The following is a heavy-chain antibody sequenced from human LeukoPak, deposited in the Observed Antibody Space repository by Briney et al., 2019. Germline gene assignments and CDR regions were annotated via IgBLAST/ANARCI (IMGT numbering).Heavy chain of an antibody. CDR3: TRRAGAYSHPYDY. J-gene: IGHJ4*02. CDR1: GFTFSGYD. CDR2: IRYDGSNE. Sequence: GGSLRLSCAASGFTFSGYDMHWVRQAPGKGLEWVAFIRYDGSNEYYADSVKGRFTISRDNSKNTLYLQMNSLRAEDTAVYYCTRRAGAYSHPYDYWGQGTLVTVSS. V-gene: IGHV3-30*02. D-gene: IGHD4/OR15-4a*01.